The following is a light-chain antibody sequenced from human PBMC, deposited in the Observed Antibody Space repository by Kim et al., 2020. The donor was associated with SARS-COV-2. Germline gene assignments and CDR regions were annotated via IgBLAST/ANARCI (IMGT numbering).Light chain of an antibody. CDR2: QDN. Sequence: SYELTQPPSLSVSPGQTATITCSGDKLGNKYVCWYQQKPGLSPVLVIYQDNKRPSGIPERFSGSNSGNTATLTISGTQAMDEADYYCRAWDSSTAVFGGGTKLTVL. CDR1: KLGNKY. CDR3: RAWDSSTAV. J-gene: IGLJ3*02. V-gene: IGLV3-1*01.